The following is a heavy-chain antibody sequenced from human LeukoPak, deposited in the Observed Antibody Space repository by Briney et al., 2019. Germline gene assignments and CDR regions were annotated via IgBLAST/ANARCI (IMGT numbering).Heavy chain of an antibody. CDR1: GYTFTSYA. CDR3: ARDVRHRYCSSTSCYRGWFDP. J-gene: IGHJ5*02. D-gene: IGHD2-2*01. V-gene: IGHV1-2*02. Sequence: ASVKVSCKASGYTFTSYAMNWVRQAPGQGLEWMGWINPNSGGTNYAQKFQGRVTMTRDTSISTAYMELSSLRSEDTAVYYCARDVRHRYCSSTSCYRGWFDPWGRGTLVTVSS. CDR2: INPNSGGT.